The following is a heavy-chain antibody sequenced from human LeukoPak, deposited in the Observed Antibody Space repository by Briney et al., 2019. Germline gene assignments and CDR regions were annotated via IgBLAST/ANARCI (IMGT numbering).Heavy chain of an antibody. D-gene: IGHD3-3*01. CDR1: GFTFSDYA. CDR2: RSGRGAGT. V-gene: IGHV3-23*01. Sequence: GGSLRLSCAASGFTFSDYAVGGVRQAPGRGREGVATRSGRGAGTYYSDAVQGRVTRPRDNSKRTLFLQMNSLRAEDTAFYYCAKAELGVDTFFDYWGPGTLVPVSS. CDR3: AKAELGVDTFFDY. J-gene: IGHJ4*02.